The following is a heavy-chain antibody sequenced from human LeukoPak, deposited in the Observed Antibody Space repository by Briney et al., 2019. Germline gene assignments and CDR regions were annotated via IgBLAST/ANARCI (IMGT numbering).Heavy chain of an antibody. Sequence: PGGSLRLSCAASGFTLRSHSMHWVRQAPGKGLEWVAFIDTSSSYMAYADSVKGRFTISRDNGNNSLFLQMKSLRAEDTAVYYCARPWGSGFFDYWGQGTLVTVPS. V-gene: IGHV3-21*06. CDR3: ARPWGSGFFDY. CDR2: IDTSSSYM. CDR1: GFTLRSHS. D-gene: IGHD3-16*01. J-gene: IGHJ4*02.